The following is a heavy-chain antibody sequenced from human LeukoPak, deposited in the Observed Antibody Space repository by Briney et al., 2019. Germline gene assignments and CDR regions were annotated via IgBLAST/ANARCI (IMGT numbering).Heavy chain of an antibody. J-gene: IGHJ4*02. CDR2: IKQDGGEE. Sequence: GGSLRLSCAASGFIFSTYRMSWVRQAPGKGLERVADIKQDGGEEHYVDSVKGRFTISRDNAKNSLYLQMNSLRAEDTAVYYCARDKSADYGDSYFDSWGQGILVTVSS. CDR3: ARDKSADYGDSYFDS. CDR1: GFIFSTYR. V-gene: IGHV3-7*01. D-gene: IGHD4-17*01.